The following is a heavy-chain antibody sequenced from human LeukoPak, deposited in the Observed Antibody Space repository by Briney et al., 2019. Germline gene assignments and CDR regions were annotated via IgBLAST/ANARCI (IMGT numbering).Heavy chain of an antibody. CDR3: AEERGRLGELSLYLAIDY. CDR1: GFTFSSYG. V-gene: IGHV3-30*18. J-gene: IGHJ4*02. Sequence: PGRSLRLSCAASGFTFSSYGMHRVRQAPGKGLEWVALISYDGSDKYFADSVKGRFTISRDNSKNTLYLQVNSLRGDDTAVYYCAEERGRLGELSLYLAIDYWGQGTLVTVSA. D-gene: IGHD3-16*02. CDR2: ISYDGSDK.